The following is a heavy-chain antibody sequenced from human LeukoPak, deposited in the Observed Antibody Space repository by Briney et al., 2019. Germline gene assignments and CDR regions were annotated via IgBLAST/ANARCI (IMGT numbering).Heavy chain of an antibody. J-gene: IGHJ2*01. CDR2: INYSGST. Sequence: SETLSLTCTVSGGSISSGDYWWSWIRQYPGKGLEWFGYINYSGSTYYNPSLRSRVTMSVDTSKNQFSLKLSSVTAADTAVYYCARAVLTPSGYIWHFDLWGRGTLVTVSS. CDR1: GGSISSGDYW. CDR3: ARAVLTPSGYIWHFDL. D-gene: IGHD3-3*01. V-gene: IGHV4-31*03.